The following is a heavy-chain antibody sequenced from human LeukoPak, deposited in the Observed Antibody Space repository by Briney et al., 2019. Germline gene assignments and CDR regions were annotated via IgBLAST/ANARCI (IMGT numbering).Heavy chain of an antibody. Sequence: SQTLCLTCTVSGDSINSGAYYWTWIRQPAGKGLEWIGRIYTSGRTNYSPSLNSRVTISMDTSKNQFSLKLRSVTAADAAVYYCARRGADYGGNSGIDYWGQGTLVTVSS. CDR1: GDSINSGAYY. J-gene: IGHJ4*02. D-gene: IGHD4-23*01. CDR2: IYTSGRT. V-gene: IGHV4-61*02. CDR3: ARRGADYGGNSGIDY.